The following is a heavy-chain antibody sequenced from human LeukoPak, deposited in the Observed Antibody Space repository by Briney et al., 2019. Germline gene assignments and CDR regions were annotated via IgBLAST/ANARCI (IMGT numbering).Heavy chain of an antibody. D-gene: IGHD6-19*01. CDR1: GGSFNGYY. V-gene: IGHV4-34*01. CDR3: ARGGKQWLANDY. J-gene: IGHJ4*02. Sequence: SETLSLTCAVYGGSFNGYYWSWIRQPPGKGLEWIGEINHSGSTNYNPSLKSRVTISVDTSKNQFSLKLSSVTAADTAVYYCARGGKQWLANDYWGQGTLVTVSS. CDR2: INHSGST.